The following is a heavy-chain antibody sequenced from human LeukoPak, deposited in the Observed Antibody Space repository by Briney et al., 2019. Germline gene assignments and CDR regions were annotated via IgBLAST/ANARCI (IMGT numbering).Heavy chain of an antibody. J-gene: IGHJ4*02. CDR2: IYDSGST. V-gene: IGHV4-39*01. CDR3: ARGHSGSPLHY. Sequence: PSETLSLTCTVSGGSIRSSYYYWGWIRQPPGKGLEWIGSIYDSGSTYYNPSLKSRVTISVDTSKNQFSLKLNSVTAADTAVYYCARGHSGSPLHYWGQGTLVTVSS. CDR1: GGSIRSSYYY. D-gene: IGHD1-26*01.